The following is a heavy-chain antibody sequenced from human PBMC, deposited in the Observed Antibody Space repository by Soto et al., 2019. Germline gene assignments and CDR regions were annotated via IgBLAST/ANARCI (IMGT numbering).Heavy chain of an antibody. CDR3: ARGQRFSDWFDP. CDR1: GGSVNNKTYY. CDR2: VYYSGTT. Sequence: SETLSLTCSVSGGSVNNKTYYWSWIRQPPGKRLEWIGYVYYSGTTNYNPSLQSRVTMSLDTSKNQFSLRLESVTAADTAVYYCARGQRFSDWFDPWGQGTLVTVSS. J-gene: IGHJ5*02. D-gene: IGHD3-3*01. V-gene: IGHV4-61*01.